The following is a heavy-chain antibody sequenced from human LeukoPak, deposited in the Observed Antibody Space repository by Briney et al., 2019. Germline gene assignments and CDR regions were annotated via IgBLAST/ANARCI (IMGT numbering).Heavy chain of an antibody. CDR2: IYYSGGT. V-gene: IGHV4-39*01. CDR3: ARPVVPARDAFDI. J-gene: IGHJ3*02. D-gene: IGHD2-2*01. Sequence: PETLSLICTVSGGTISSSSYYWGWIRQPPGKGLEWIGSIYYSGGTYYNPALKSRVTISVDTSKNQFSLKLSSVNAADTAVYYCARPVVPARDAFDIWGQGTMVTVSS. CDR1: GGTISSSSYY.